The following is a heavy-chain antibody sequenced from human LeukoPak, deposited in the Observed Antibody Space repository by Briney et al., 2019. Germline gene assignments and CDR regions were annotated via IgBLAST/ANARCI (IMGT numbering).Heavy chain of an antibody. CDR1: GFTFSDYY. D-gene: IGHD3-10*01. Sequence: GGSLRLSCTASGFTFSDYYMSWIRQAPGKGLEWVSYISSSGSTIYYADSVMGRFTISRDNAKNSPYLQMNSLRAEDTAVYYCARAQGVDNPLWFGELLWDFDYWGQGTLVTVSS. J-gene: IGHJ4*02. CDR3: ARAQGVDNPLWFGELLWDFDY. V-gene: IGHV3-11*04. CDR2: ISSSGSTI.